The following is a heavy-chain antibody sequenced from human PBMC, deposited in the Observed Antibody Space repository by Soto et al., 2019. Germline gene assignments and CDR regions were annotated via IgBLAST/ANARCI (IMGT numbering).Heavy chain of an antibody. CDR2: INPNSGDT. J-gene: IGHJ3*02. D-gene: IGHD1-1*01. V-gene: IGHV1-2*02. CDR3: AVQEHAFDI. CDR1: GYTFTGLY. Sequence: ASVKVSCKASGYTFTGLYMHWVRQAPGQGLEWMGWINPNSGDTDYVQKFQGRVTMTRDTSISTAYMELSRLRSDDTAVYYCAVQEHAFDIWGQGTMVTVSS.